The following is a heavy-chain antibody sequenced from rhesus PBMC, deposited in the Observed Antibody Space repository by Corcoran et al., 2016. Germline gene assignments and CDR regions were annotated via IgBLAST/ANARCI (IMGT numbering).Heavy chain of an antibody. CDR1: GYSFTTYG. CDR3: ARYSGSWNRIRKY. J-gene: IGHJ4*01. D-gene: IGHD6-25*01. CDR2: MNTYPGNP. Sequence: QVQLVQSGPEVKQPGASVKVSCKASGYSFTTYGMHWVRQAPGQGLEWMGWMNTYPGNPTYAQGFTERCGFSMDTSISTVYRQISSLKAEDTAVYYCARYSGSWNRIRKYWGQGVLVTVSS. V-gene: IGHV7-193*01.